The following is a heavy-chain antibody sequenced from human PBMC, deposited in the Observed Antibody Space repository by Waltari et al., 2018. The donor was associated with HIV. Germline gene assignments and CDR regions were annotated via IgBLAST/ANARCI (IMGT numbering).Heavy chain of an antibody. V-gene: IGHV1-18*01. Sequence: GAEVKKPGASVKVSCKASGYTFTSYGISWVRQAPGQGLEWMGWISAYNGNTNYAQKLQGRVTMTTDTSTSTAYMELRSLRSDDTAVYYCARVRDIVVVPAISEWYFDLWGRGTLVTVSS. CDR3: ARVRDIVVVPAISEWYFDL. J-gene: IGHJ2*01. CDR2: ISAYNGNT. CDR1: GYTFTSYG. D-gene: IGHD2-2*01.